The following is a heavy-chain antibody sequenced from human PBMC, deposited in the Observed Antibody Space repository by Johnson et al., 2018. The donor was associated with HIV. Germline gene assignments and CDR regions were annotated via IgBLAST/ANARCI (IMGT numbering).Heavy chain of an antibody. CDR3: ARPYDAFVYGAFDV. D-gene: IGHD5/OR15-5a*01. Sequence: QMQLVESGGGVVQPVGSLRLSCAASGFTFSSYGMHWVRQAPGKGLEWVAFIRYDGSNKYYVDSVKGRFTISRDNANPSLSLQMDSIRVEDTAVYYCARPYDAFVYGAFDVWGPGTMVTVSS. CDR2: IRYDGSNK. CDR1: GFTFSSYG. V-gene: IGHV3-30*02. J-gene: IGHJ3*01.